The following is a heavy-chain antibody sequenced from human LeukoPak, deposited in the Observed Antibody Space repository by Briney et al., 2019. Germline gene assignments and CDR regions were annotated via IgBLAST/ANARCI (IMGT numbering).Heavy chain of an antibody. D-gene: IGHD3-22*01. J-gene: IGHJ4*02. Sequence: GGSLRLSCAASGFTFSDYYMSWVRQAPGKGLEWVSAISGSGGSTYYADSVKGRFTISRDNSKNTLYLQMNSLRAEDTAVYYCAKDVGLGYYDSSGYYSPDYWGQGTLVTVSS. V-gene: IGHV3-23*01. CDR2: ISGSGGST. CDR3: AKDVGLGYYDSSGYYSPDY. CDR1: GFTFSDYY.